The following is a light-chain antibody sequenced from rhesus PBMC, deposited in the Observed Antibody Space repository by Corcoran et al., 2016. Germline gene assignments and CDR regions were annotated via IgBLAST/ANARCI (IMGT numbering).Light chain of an antibody. CDR2: GAS. CDR1: QSVSSY. J-gene: IGKJ4*01. V-gene: IGKV3-24*04. Sequence: EIVMTQSPATLALSPGERATLSCRASQSVSSYLAWYQQKPGQAPRLLIYGASRRAPDIPDRFSGNGSGTEFTLTSSSLEPEDAATYCWLQSSKWPQTFGGGTKVELK. CDR3: LQSSKWPQT.